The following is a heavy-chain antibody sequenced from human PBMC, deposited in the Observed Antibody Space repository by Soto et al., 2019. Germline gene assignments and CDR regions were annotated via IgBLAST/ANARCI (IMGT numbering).Heavy chain of an antibody. CDR2: INHSGST. CDR1: GGSFSGYY. V-gene: IGHV4-34*01. D-gene: IGHD6-19*01. Sequence: TSETLSLTCAVYGGSFSGYYWSWIRQPPGKGLEWIGEINHSGSTNYNPSLKSRVTISVDTSKNQFSLKLSSVTAADTAVYYCARVGKSSGWFKWFDPWGQGPLVTVSS. J-gene: IGHJ5*02. CDR3: ARVGKSSGWFKWFDP.